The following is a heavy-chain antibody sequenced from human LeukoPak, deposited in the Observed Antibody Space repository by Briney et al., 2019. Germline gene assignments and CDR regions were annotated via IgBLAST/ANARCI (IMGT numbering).Heavy chain of an antibody. CDR1: GLSFSDYY. CDR3: AASYYYDSSGYWGGY. D-gene: IGHD3-22*01. CDR2: ISSRSTNI. V-gene: IGHV3-11*04. J-gene: IGHJ4*02. Sequence: PGGSLRLSCVASGLSFSDYYMTWIRQAPGKGVEWVSYISSRSTNIFYADSVKGRFTISRDNAKNSLYLQMNSLRAEDTAVYYCAASYYYDSSGYWGGYWGQGTLVTVSS.